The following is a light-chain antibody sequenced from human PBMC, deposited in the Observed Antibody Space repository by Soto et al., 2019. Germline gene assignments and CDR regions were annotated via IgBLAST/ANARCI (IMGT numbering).Light chain of an antibody. CDR1: QSISSY. CDR2: AVS. CDR3: QQLNTYPWT. J-gene: IGKJ1*01. Sequence: DIQLIQSPSFLSASVGDRVTITCRASQSISSYLAWYQQKPGKAPMVLIYAVSILQTGVPFRFSGSGSGTEFTLTISSLQPEDFATYYCQQLNTYPWTFGQGTKVEIK. V-gene: IGKV1-9*01.